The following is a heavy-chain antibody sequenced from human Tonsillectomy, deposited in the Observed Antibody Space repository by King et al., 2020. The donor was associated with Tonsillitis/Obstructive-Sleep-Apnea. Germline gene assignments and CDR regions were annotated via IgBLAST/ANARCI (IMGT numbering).Heavy chain of an antibody. CDR3: ARDSMSHYYDSSGYYTFDY. V-gene: IGHV1-18*01. Sequence: VQLVESGAEVKKPGASVKVSCKASGYTFTTYGISWVRQAPGQGLEWMGWISPYNGDTNYAQKPQGRVTMTTGTSTSTAYMELRSLRSDDTAVYYCARDSMSHYYDSSGYYTFDYWGQGTLVTVSS. CDR2: ISPYNGDT. D-gene: IGHD3-22*01. CDR1: GYTFTTYG. J-gene: IGHJ4*02.